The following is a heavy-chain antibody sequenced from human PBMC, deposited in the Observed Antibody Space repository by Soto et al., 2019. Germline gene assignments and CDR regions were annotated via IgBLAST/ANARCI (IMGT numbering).Heavy chain of an antibody. Sequence: EVQLLESGGGLVQPGGSLRLSCAASGFTFSTYAMNWVRQAPGNGLEWVSAISGSGGSIHYADSVKGRFTISRDNYKNTLYLQMNSRRDEDTAVYHCVKGFWKGDVWGQGTTVTVSS. CDR3: VKGFWKGDV. D-gene: IGHD1-1*01. V-gene: IGHV3-23*01. J-gene: IGHJ6*02. CDR2: ISGSGGSI. CDR1: GFTFSTYA.